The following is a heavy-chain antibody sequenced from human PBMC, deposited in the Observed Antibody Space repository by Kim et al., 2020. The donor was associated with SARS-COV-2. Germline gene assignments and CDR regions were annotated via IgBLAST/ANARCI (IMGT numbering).Heavy chain of an antibody. V-gene: IGHV3-9*01. Sequence: KGRFTISRDNAKNSLYLEMNSLRAEDTALYYCAKDPQYASGWNRFYYGMDVWGQGTTVTVSS. J-gene: IGHJ6*02. D-gene: IGHD6-19*01. CDR3: AKDPQYASGWNRFYYGMDV.